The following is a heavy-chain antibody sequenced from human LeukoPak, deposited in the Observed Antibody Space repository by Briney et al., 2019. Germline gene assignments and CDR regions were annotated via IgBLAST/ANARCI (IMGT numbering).Heavy chain of an antibody. Sequence: GASVKVSCKASGYTFTGYYMHWVRQAPGQGLEWMGWISPNSGGPSYAQKFQGRVTMTRDTSISTAYMELSRLRSDDTAVYYCARGGDSFGSGSFHLGFYYFDYWGQGTLVTVSS. V-gene: IGHV1-2*02. CDR2: ISPNSGGP. J-gene: IGHJ4*02. CDR3: ARGGDSFGSGSFHLGFYYFDY. D-gene: IGHD3-10*01. CDR1: GYTFTGYY.